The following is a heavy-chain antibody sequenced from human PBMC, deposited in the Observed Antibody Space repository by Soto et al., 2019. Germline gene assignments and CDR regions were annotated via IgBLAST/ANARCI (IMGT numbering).Heavy chain of an antibody. J-gene: IGHJ4*02. Sequence: SETLSLTCTVSGVSISTGGYYWSWIRQHPGKGLEWIGNIYYSGRTYYNPSLKSRVILSVDTSKNHFSLNLRSLTAADSAMYYCASVIGGESEYYFDYWGQGALVPVSS. CDR2: IYYSGRT. CDR1: GVSISTGGYY. D-gene: IGHD7-27*01. V-gene: IGHV4-31*03. CDR3: ASVIGGESEYYFDY.